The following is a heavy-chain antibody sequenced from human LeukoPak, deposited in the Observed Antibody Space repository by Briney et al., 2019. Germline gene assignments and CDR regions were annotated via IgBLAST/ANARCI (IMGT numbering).Heavy chain of an antibody. CDR2: ILHTGPT. CDR1: GVSITDNC. V-gene: IGHV4-4*02. J-gene: IGHJ4*02. CDR3: VRGGTYYLPC. Sequence: SETLSLTCAVSGVSITDNCWSWVRQPPGKGLEWIGEILHTGPTNFNPSLKSRFTISMDKSKNQLSPRLNSVTAADTAIYYCVRGGTYYLPCWGQGILVTVSS. D-gene: IGHD1-26*01.